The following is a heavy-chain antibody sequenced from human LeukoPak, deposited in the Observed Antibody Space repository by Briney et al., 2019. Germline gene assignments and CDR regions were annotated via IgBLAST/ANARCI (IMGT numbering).Heavy chain of an antibody. V-gene: IGHV4-61*02. CDR2: IYTSGST. D-gene: IGHD1-1*01. CDR1: GGSISSGSYY. J-gene: IGHJ4*02. CDR3: ARGQRHRPDY. Sequence: SETLSLTCTVSGGSISSGSYYWSWIRQPAGKGLEWIGRIYTSGSTNYNPSLNSLVTLSVDTSKNQFSLKLSSVTAADTAVYYCARGQRHRPDYWGQGTLVTVSS.